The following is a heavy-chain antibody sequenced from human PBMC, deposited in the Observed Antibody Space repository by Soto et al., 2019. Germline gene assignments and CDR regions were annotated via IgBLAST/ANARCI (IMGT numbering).Heavy chain of an antibody. V-gene: IGHV3-33*01. Sequence: QVQLVESGGGVVQPGRSLRLSCAASGFTFSSYGMHWVRQAPGKGLEWVAVIWYDGSNKYYADSVKGRFTISRDNSKNTLYLQMNSLRDEDTAVYYCARAVGDIVVVPADEPAYYYGMDVWGQGTTVTVSS. CDR3: ARAVGDIVVVPADEPAYYYGMDV. D-gene: IGHD2-2*01. CDR2: IWYDGSNK. CDR1: GFTFSSYG. J-gene: IGHJ6*02.